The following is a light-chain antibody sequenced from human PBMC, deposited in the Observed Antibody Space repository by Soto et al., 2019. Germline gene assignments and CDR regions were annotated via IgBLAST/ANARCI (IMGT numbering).Light chain of an antibody. Sequence: QSALTQPASVSGSPGQSITISCTGTSRDVGGYNYVSWYQQHPGKAPKLMIYDVSTRPSGVSNPFSGSKSGNTASLTISGLQAEDEADYYCSSYTSSSTLVFGGGTKLTVL. V-gene: IGLV2-14*01. J-gene: IGLJ2*01. CDR1: SRDVGGYNY. CDR3: SSYTSSSTLV. CDR2: DVS.